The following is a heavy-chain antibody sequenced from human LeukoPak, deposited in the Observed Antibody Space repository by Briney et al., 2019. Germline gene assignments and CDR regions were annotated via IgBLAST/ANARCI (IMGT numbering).Heavy chain of an antibody. CDR3: ARLYSGYGNYYYYMDV. V-gene: IGHV1-2*02. Sequence: ASVKVSCTASGYTFTGYYMHWVRQAPGQGLEWMGWINPNSGGTNYAQKFQGRVTMTRDTSISTAYMELSSLRSDDTAVYYCARLYSGYGNYYYYMDVWGKGTTVTVSS. J-gene: IGHJ6*03. D-gene: IGHD5-12*01. CDR2: INPNSGGT. CDR1: GYTFTGYY.